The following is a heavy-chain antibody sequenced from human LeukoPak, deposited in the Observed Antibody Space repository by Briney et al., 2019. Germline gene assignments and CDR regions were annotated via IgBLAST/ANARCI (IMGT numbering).Heavy chain of an antibody. Sequence: GESLKISWKGSGYSFTTYWIGWVRQRPGKGLEWMGIIYPGDSDTRYSPSFQGQVTISADKSITTAYLQWSSLKASDNAMYYCARITGTRKFDYWGQGTLVTVSS. V-gene: IGHV5-51*01. CDR2: IYPGDSDT. D-gene: IGHD7-27*01. CDR1: GYSFTTYW. J-gene: IGHJ4*02. CDR3: ARITGTRKFDY.